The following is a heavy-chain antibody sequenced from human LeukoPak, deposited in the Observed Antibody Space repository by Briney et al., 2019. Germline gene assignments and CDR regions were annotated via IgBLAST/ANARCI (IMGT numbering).Heavy chain of an antibody. CDR1: GGSFSGYY. D-gene: IGHD3-9*01. Sequence: SETLSLTCAVYGGSFSGYYWSWIRQPPGKGLEWIGEINHSGSTNYNPSLKSRVTISVDTSKNQFSLKLSSVTAADTAVYYCASRALTGYYSYWGQGTLVTVSS. CDR2: INHSGST. J-gene: IGHJ4*02. V-gene: IGHV4-34*01. CDR3: ASRALTGYYSY.